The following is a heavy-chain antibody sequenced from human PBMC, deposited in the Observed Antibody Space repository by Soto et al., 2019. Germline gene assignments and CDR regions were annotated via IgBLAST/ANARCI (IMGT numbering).Heavy chain of an antibody. V-gene: IGHV4-30-2*01. Sequence: LQLQESGSGLVKPSQTLSLTCGVSGGSINSGDYAWSWIRQPPGKGLEWMGYIYHSGRTYYNPSLKSRVTILVDRSQNQFSLKLSSVTAADTAVYYCAGIRIAAAGGGLDVWGQGPTVTVSS. D-gene: IGHD6-13*01. CDR2: IYHSGRT. CDR1: GGSINSGDYA. CDR3: AGIRIAAAGGGLDV. J-gene: IGHJ6*02.